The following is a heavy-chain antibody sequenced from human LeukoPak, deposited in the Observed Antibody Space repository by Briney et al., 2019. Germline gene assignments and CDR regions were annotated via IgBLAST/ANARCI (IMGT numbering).Heavy chain of an antibody. CDR1: GFTFSSYG. D-gene: IGHD6-13*01. V-gene: IGHV3-7*01. CDR3: ARTAGYSSSWSRGAFDI. Sequence: GGSLRLSCVASGFTFSSYGMSWVRQAPGKGLEWVANIKQDGSEKYYVDSVKGRFTISRDNAKNSLYLQMNSLRAEDTAVYYCARTAGYSSSWSRGAFDIWGQGTMVTVSS. J-gene: IGHJ3*02. CDR2: IKQDGSEK.